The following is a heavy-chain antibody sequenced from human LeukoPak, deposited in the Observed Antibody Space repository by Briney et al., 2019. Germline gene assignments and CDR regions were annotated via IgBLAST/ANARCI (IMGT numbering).Heavy chain of an antibody. V-gene: IGHV1-24*01. D-gene: IGHD3-3*01. J-gene: IGHJ4*02. Sequence: ASVKVSCKVSGHTLSDLTMHWVRQAPGKGLEWTGGFDPGNGEIIYAQKFQGRVTMTEDASTDTAYMELSSLKSEDTAVYYCAAGGLYDLLPYWGQGTLVTVSS. CDR1: GHTLSDLT. CDR2: FDPGNGEI. CDR3: AAGGLYDLLPY.